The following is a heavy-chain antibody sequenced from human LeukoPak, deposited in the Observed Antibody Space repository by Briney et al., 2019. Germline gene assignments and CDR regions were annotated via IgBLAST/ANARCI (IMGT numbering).Heavy chain of an antibody. V-gene: IGHV3-15*01. CDR3: TTDYYDSSGRNPDY. D-gene: IGHD3-22*01. J-gene: IGHJ4*02. Sequence: KAGGSLRLPCAASGFTFSNAWMSWVRQAPGKGLEWVGRIKSKTDGGTTDYAAPVKGRFTISRDDSKNTLYLQMNSLKTEDTAVYYCTTDYYDSSGRNPDYWGQGTLVTVSS. CDR1: GFTFSNAW. CDR2: IKSKTDGGTT.